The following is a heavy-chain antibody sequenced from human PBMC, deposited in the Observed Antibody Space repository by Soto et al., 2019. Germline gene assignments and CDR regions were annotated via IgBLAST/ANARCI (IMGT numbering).Heavy chain of an antibody. D-gene: IGHD2-21*01. Sequence: EVQLVESGGGLVQPGGSLRLSCADSGFTFSSYSMSWVRQAPGKGLEWVADINQDGSEKYYVDSVKGRFTISRNNAKNSLYQQLSSLRAEDKAVYYCARNYFTAYSLPHFDRWGQGTPVTVSS. CDR2: INQDGSEK. J-gene: IGHJ4*02. CDR1: GFTFSSYS. CDR3: ARNYFTAYSLPHFDR. V-gene: IGHV3-7*01.